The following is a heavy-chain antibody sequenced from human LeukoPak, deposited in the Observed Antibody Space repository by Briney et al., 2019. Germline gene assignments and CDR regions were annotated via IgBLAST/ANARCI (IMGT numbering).Heavy chain of an antibody. CDR2: IYYSGST. CDR3: ARVLGSGSYSWWYFDY. D-gene: IGHD3-10*01. J-gene: IGHJ4*02. V-gene: IGHV4-59*01. CDR1: GDSISSYY. Sequence: PSETLSLTCTVSGDSISSYYWSWIRQPPGKGLEWIGYIYYSGSTNNNPSLKSRVTISLDTSKNQFSLKLNSVTAADTAVYYCARVLGSGSYSWWYFDYWGQGTLVTVSA.